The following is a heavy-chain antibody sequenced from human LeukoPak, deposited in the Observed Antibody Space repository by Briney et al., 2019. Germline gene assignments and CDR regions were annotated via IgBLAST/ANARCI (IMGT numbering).Heavy chain of an antibody. J-gene: IGHJ6*02. Sequence: ASVKVSCKASGYTFTSYYMHWVRQAPGQGLEWMGKIDPSYRRAFYAQKFQGRVTMTRDTSTSTVYMELSSLTSEDTAVYFCARVMGYCTVSSCPGMDVWGQGTTVTVSS. D-gene: IGHD2-8*02. CDR2: IDPSYRRA. CDR1: GYTFTSYY. CDR3: ARVMGYCTVSSCPGMDV. V-gene: IGHV1-46*01.